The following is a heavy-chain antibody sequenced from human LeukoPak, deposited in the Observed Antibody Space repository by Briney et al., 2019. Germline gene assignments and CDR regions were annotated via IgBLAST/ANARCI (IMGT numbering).Heavy chain of an antibody. D-gene: IGHD6-13*01. CDR1: GFTFSTYW. J-gene: IGHJ5*02. Sequence: GGSLRLSCAASGFTFSTYWMSWVRQAPGRGLEWVANIKQDGSEKYYVDSVKGRFTISKDNAKNSLYLQMNSLRAEDTAVYYCAKGLRAAAHYNWFDPWGQGTLVTVSS. CDR3: AKGLRAAAHYNWFDP. V-gene: IGHV3-7*01. CDR2: IKQDGSEK.